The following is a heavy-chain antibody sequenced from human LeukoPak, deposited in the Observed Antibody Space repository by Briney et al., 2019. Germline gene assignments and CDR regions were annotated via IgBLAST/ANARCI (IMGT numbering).Heavy chain of an antibody. J-gene: IGHJ6*04. Sequence: SQTLSLTCTVSGGSISSGDYYWSWIRQPPGKGLGWIGYIYYSGSTYYNPSLKSRVTISVDTSKNQFSLKLSSVTAADTAVYYCARDGYYYYGMDVWGKGTTVTVSS. CDR2: IYYSGST. V-gene: IGHV4-30-4*01. CDR1: GGSISSGDYY. CDR3: ARDGYYYYGMDV.